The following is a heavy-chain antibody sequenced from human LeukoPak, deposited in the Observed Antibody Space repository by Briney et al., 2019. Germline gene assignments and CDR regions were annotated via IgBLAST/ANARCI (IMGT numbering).Heavy chain of an antibody. CDR1: GGTFSSYA. Sequence: GASVKVSCKASGGTFSSYAISWVRQAPGQGLEWMGGIIPIFGTANYAQKFQGRVTITADKSTSTAYMELSSLRSEDTAVYYCGLMVRGVSTARYYYYYMDVWGKGTTVTVSS. D-gene: IGHD3-10*01. V-gene: IGHV1-69*06. CDR3: GLMVRGVSTARYYYYYMDV. J-gene: IGHJ6*03. CDR2: IIPIFGTA.